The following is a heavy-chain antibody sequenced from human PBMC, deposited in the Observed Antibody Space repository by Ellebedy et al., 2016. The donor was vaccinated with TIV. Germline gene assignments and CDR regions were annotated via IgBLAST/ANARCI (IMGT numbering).Heavy chain of an antibody. CDR1: GYAFSGYD. CDR3: VRDRRGAGPSQFGVDF. J-gene: IGHJ4*02. CDR2: INTDTGNL. Sequence: AASVKVSCKASGYAFSGYDMNWVRQAPGQGLEWMGWINTDTGNLTYAQDFTGRFVFSLDTSVSTAYLEISSLKAEDTAMYFCVRDRRGAGPSQFGVDFWGQGTLVTVSS. D-gene: IGHD3-10*01. V-gene: IGHV7-4-1*02.